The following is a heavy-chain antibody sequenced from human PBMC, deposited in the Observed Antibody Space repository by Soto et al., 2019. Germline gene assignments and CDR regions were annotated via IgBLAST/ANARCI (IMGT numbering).Heavy chain of an antibody. CDR2: ISGSDDST. J-gene: IGHJ4*02. CDR1: GFTFSSYA. D-gene: IGHD6-6*01. V-gene: IGHV3-23*01. CDR3: AKRSSSSTFAY. Sequence: EVQLLESGGGLVQPGESLRLSCAASGFTFSSYAMSWVRQAPGKGLEWVSVISGSDDSTYYADSVKGRFTISGDNSKNPRYLQLTSPAAEDTAVYYCAKRSSSSTFAYWGQGTLVTVS.